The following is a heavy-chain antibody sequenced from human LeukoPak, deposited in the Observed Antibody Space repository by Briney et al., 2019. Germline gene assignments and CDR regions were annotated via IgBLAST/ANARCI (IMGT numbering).Heavy chain of an antibody. CDR3: AREAVGAAAGTYNFDY. CDR1: GGSISCGDYY. Sequence: SETLSLTCTVSGGSISCGDYYWNWIRQPPGKGLKWIGYIFYSGNTYYNPSLKSRVPISVDTSKNRFSLKLSSVTAADTAVYYCAREAVGAAAGTYNFDYWGQGTLVTVSS. J-gene: IGHJ4*02. CDR2: IFYSGNT. V-gene: IGHV4-30-4*02. D-gene: IGHD6-13*01.